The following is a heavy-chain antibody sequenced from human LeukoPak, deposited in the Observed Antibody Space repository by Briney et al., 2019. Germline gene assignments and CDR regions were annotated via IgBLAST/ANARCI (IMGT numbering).Heavy chain of an antibody. Sequence: ASVKVSCKASGYTFTSYYMHWVRQAPGQGLEWMGIINPSGGSTSYAQKFQGRVTMTRDTSTSTAYMELSSLRSEDTAVYYCASFTIFGVVTPSEDYYFDYWGQGTLVTVSS. D-gene: IGHD3-3*01. CDR2: INPSGGST. CDR3: ASFTIFGVVTPSEDYYFDY. J-gene: IGHJ4*02. V-gene: IGHV1-46*01. CDR1: GYTFTSYY.